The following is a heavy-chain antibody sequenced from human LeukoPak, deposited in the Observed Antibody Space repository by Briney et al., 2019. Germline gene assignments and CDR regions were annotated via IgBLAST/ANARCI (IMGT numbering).Heavy chain of an antibody. V-gene: IGHV1-46*01. J-gene: IGHJ6*03. CDR3: ARLGYSSSWPRNYYYYMDV. CDR1: GYTFTSYY. CDR2: INPSGGST. D-gene: IGHD6-13*01. Sequence: ASVKVSCKASGYTFTSYYMHWVRQAPGQGLEWMGIINPSGGSTSYAQKFQGRVTVTRDMSTSTVYMELSSLRSEDTAVYYCARLGYSSSWPRNYYYYMDVWGKGTTVTVSS.